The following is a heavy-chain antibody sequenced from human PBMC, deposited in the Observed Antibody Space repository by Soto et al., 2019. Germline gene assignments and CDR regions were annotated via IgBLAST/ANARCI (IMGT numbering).Heavy chain of an antibody. D-gene: IGHD2-21*02. CDR3: AKGVATAVPALDY. CDR1: GYTFTDYY. J-gene: IGHJ4*02. CDR2: INPNSGGT. Sequence: GASVKVSCKASGYTFTDYYMHWVRQAPGQGLAWMGWINPNSGGTNYAQKFQGWVTMTRDTSISTAYMELNSLRPDDTAFYYCAKGVATAVPALDYWGQGTLVTVSS. V-gene: IGHV1-2*04.